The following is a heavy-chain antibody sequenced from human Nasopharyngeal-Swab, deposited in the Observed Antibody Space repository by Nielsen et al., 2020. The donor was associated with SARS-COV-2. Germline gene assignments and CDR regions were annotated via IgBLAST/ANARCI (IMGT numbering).Heavy chain of an antibody. V-gene: IGHV3-21*01. J-gene: IGHJ6*02. Sequence: GGSLRLSCAASGFTFSNYNFNWVRQAPGKGLEWVSSISSSSSYIYYADSVKGRFTISKDNAKNSLYLQMNRLRAEDAAVYYCARDGLDYDFWSAYFMDVWGQGTTVTVSS. CDR3: ARDGLDYDFWSAYFMDV. CDR1: GFTFSNYN. D-gene: IGHD3-3*01. CDR2: ISSSSSYI.